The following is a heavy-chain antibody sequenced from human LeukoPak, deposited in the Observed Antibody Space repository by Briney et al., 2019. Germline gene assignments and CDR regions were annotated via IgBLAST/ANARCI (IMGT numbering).Heavy chain of an antibody. CDR2: INHSGST. J-gene: IGHJ6*02. CDR3: ARADIVVVPAASVYYYYGMDV. D-gene: IGHD2-2*01. Sequence: SETLSLTCAVYGGSFSGYYWSWIRQPPGKGLEWIGEINHSGSTNYNPSLKSRVTISVDTSKNQFSLKLGSVTAADTAVYYCARADIVVVPAASVYYYYGMDVWGQGTTVTVSS. CDR1: GGSFSGYY. V-gene: IGHV4-34*01.